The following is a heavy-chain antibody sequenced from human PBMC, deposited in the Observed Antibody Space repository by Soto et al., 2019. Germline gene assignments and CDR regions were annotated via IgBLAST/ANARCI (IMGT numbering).Heavy chain of an antibody. CDR1: GYTFSSYG. CDR2: ISGYNGNT. Sequence: AASVKVSCKASGYTFSSYGISWVRQAPGQGLEWIGWISGYNGNTNYAQKLQGRVTMTIDTSTSTGYMELRSLRSDDTAVYYCARDRGGDGMDVWGQGTTVTVSS. J-gene: IGHJ6*02. D-gene: IGHD3-16*01. V-gene: IGHV1-18*01. CDR3: ARDRGGDGMDV.